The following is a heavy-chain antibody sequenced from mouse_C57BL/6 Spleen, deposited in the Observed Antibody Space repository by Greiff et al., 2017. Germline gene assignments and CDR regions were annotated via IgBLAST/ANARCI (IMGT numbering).Heavy chain of an antibody. Sequence: VQLQQSGAELVRPGASVKLSCTASGFNIKDDYMHWVKQRPEQGLEWIGWIDPENGDTEYASKFQGKATITADTSSNTAYLQLSSLTSEDTAVYYCTRQLRLRFDAMDYWGQGTSVTVSS. J-gene: IGHJ4*01. CDR2: IDPENGDT. V-gene: IGHV14-4*01. D-gene: IGHD3-2*02. CDR3: TRQLRLRFDAMDY. CDR1: GFNIKDDY.